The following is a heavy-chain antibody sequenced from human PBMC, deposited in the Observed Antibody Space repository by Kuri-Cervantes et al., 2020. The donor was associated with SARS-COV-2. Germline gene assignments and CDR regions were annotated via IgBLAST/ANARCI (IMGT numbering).Heavy chain of an antibody. V-gene: IGHV3-48*04. D-gene: IGHD1-26*01. CDR3: ASSIASGAFDI. CDR1: GFTFSSYS. Sequence: GGSLRLSCAASGFTFSSYSMNWVRQAPGKGLEWVSYISSSSSTIYYADSVKGRFTISRDNAKNSLYLQMNSLRAEDTAVYYCASSIASGAFDIWGQGTMVTVSS. J-gene: IGHJ3*02. CDR2: ISSSSSTI.